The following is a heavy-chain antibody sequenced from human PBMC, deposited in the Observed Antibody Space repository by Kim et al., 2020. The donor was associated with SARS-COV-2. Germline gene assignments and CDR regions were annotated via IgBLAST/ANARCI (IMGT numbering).Heavy chain of an antibody. Sequence: GGSLRLSCAASGFTVSSNYMSWVRQAPGKGLEWVSVIYSGGSTYYADSVKGRFTISRDNSKNTLYLQMNSLRAEDTAVYYCAGQDTARRGDYWGQGTLVTVSS. CDR2: IYSGGST. D-gene: IGHD5-18*01. J-gene: IGHJ4*02. V-gene: IGHV3-53*01. CDR3: AGQDTARRGDY. CDR1: GFTVSSNY.